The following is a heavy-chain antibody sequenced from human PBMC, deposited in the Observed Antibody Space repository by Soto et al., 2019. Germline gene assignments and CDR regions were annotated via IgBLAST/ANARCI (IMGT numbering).Heavy chain of an antibody. Sequence: QLQLQESGSGLVKPSQTLSLTCAVSGGSISSGGFSWSWIRQPPGKGLEWIGHIYHRGTTYYNPSLKSRVSISVDRSKNQCSLNLSSVTAADTAVYFCARDRCSGDTCYSGGFDYWGQGTLVSVSS. CDR3: ARDRCSGDTCYSGGFDY. D-gene: IGHD2-15*01. CDR1: GGSISSGGFS. V-gene: IGHV4-30-2*01. CDR2: IYHRGTT. J-gene: IGHJ4*02.